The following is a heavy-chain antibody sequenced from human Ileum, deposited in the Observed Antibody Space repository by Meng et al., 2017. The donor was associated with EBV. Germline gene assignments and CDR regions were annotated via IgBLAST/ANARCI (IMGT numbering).Heavy chain of an antibody. CDR1: GGSMSRRNYY. Sequence: QVQRQGAAPGVGELSQTLSRTCTVSGGSMSRRNYYGGWSRQPPGKGRGWSGHIYNSGSTDYNPSLKSRITISVDTSKNQFSLKLSSVTAADTAVYYCARGQKGYFDLWGRGTLVTVSS. CDR2: IYNSGST. V-gene: IGHV4-30-4*01. J-gene: IGHJ2*01. CDR3: ARGQKGYFDL.